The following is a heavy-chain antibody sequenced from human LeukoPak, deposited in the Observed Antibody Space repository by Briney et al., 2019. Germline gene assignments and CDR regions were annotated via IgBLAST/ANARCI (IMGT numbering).Heavy chain of an antibody. CDR1: GFTFSSYW. CDR3: ATFRSPDY. Sequence: GGSLRLSCATSGFTFSSYWMHWVRQAPGKGLVWVSRISTDGSSASYADSVKGRFTISRDNAKNTLYLQMYSLRAEDTAVYYCATFRSPDYWGQGTLVTVSS. J-gene: IGHJ4*02. V-gene: IGHV3-74*01. CDR2: ISTDGSSA.